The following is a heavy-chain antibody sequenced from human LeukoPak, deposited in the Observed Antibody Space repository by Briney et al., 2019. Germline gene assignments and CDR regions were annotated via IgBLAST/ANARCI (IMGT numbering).Heavy chain of an antibody. V-gene: IGHV3-23*01. CDR1: GFTLSSYA. Sequence: GGSLRLSCAASGFTLSSYAMSWVRQGPGKGLEWVSAISVSGNTYHADSVKGRFTISRDSSKNTLYLQMNSLRAGDAAVYYCARDWYYDSSGYYIFGEDAFDIWGQGTMVTVSS. J-gene: IGHJ3*02. CDR3: ARDWYYDSSGYYIFGEDAFDI. CDR2: ISVSGNT. D-gene: IGHD3-22*01.